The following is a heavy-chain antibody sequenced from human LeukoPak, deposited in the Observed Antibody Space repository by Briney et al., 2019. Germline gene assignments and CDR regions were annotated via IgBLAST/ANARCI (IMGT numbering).Heavy chain of an antibody. D-gene: IGHD3-10*01. Sequence: ASVKVSCKASGYTFTSYGISWVRQAPGQGLEWMGWISAYNGNTNYAQKLQGRVTMTTDTSTSTACMEPRSLRSDDTAVYYCARASPDGSGSYWNYYYYYMDVWGKGTTVTISS. CDR2: ISAYNGNT. CDR3: ARASPDGSGSYWNYYYYYMDV. CDR1: GYTFTSYG. J-gene: IGHJ6*03. V-gene: IGHV1-18*01.